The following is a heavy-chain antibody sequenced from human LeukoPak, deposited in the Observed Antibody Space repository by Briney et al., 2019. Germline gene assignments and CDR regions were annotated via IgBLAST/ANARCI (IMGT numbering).Heavy chain of an antibody. V-gene: IGHV4-4*07. J-gene: IGHJ4*02. CDR2: IYTSGST. CDR1: GGSISSYA. CDR3: ARVRGFGEFLPSYFDY. Sequence: SETLSLTCTVSGGSISSYALSWVRQPAGKGLEWIGRIYTSGSTNYNPSLKSRVTMSVDTSKNQFSLKLSSVTAADTAVYYCARVRGFGEFLPSYFDYWGQGTLVTVSS. D-gene: IGHD3-10*01.